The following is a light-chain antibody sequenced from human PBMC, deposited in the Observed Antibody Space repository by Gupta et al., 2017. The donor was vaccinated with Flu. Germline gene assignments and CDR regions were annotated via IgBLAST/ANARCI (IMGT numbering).Light chain of an antibody. J-gene: IGKJ5*01. CDR2: AAS. V-gene: IGKV1-12*01. CDR3: QQGNSFPIT. Sequence: QMTQSPSSVSASVGDRVTITRRASQGISSWLAWYPQKPGKAPKLLIYAASSLQSGVPLRFSGSGSWTDFTLTISSLQPEDFASYYCQQGNSFPITFGQGTRLEIK. CDR1: QGISSW.